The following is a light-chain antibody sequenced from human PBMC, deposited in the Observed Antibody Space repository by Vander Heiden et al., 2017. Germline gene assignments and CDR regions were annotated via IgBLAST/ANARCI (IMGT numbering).Light chain of an antibody. Sequence: HLVVTQSPSASASLGASVKLTSPLSSGHSSYAIAWYQQQPEKGPRYLMKVNSDGSHSKGDGIPDRFSGSRSGAERYLTISNLQSEDEADYYCQTWGSGTNWVFGGGTKLTVL. CDR2: VNSDGSH. J-gene: IGLJ3*02. CDR3: QTWGSGTNWV. V-gene: IGLV4-69*01. CDR1: SGHSSYA.